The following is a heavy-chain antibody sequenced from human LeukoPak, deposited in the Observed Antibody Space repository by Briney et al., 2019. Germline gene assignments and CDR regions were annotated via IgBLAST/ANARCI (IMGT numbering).Heavy chain of an antibody. J-gene: IGHJ4*02. CDR3: AREVCSGGSCYAVFDY. CDR2: INPNSGGT. V-gene: IGHV1-2*02. CDR1: GYTFTGYY. D-gene: IGHD2-15*01. Sequence: ASVKVSCKASGYTFTGYYMHWVRQAPGQGLEWMGWINPNSGGTNYAQKFQGGVTMTRDTSISTAYMELSRLRSDDTAVYYCAREVCSGGSCYAVFDYWGQGTLVTVSS.